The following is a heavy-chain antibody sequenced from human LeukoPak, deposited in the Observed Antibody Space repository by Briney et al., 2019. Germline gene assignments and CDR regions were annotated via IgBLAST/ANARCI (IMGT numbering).Heavy chain of an antibody. CDR1: GFTFSDYY. V-gene: IGHV3-11*04. D-gene: IGHD3-22*01. Sequence: GGSLRLSCAASGFTFSDYYMSWIRQAPGKGLEWVSYISSSGSTIYYADSVKGRFTISRDNAKNSLYLQMNSLRAEDTAVYYCARDFARLYYYDSSGYSPFDYWGQGTLVTVSS. CDR2: ISSSGSTI. CDR3: ARDFARLYYYDSSGYSPFDY. J-gene: IGHJ4*02.